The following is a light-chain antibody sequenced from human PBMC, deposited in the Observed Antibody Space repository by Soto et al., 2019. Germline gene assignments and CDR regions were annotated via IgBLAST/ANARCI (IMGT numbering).Light chain of an antibody. V-gene: IGLV2-8*01. CDR3: SPYAGSNSVGV. Sequence: QSALTQPPSASGSPGQSVTISCTGTSSDVGGYNYVSWYQQHPGKAPKLMIYEVSKRPSGVPDRFSGSKSGNTASLTVSGLQAEDEADSYCSPYAGSNSVGVFGTGTKLTVL. CDR2: EVS. CDR1: SSDVGGYNY. J-gene: IGLJ1*01.